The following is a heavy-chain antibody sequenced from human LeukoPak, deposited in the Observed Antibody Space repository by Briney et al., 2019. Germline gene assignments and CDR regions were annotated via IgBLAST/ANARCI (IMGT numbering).Heavy chain of an antibody. D-gene: IGHD2-2*01. J-gene: IGHJ3*02. CDR1: GFTFSSYW. V-gene: IGHV3-7*01. Sequence: QSGGSLRLSCAASGFTFSSYWMSWVRQAPGKGLEWVANIKQDGSEKYYVDSVKGRFTISRDNAKNSLYLQMNSLRAEDTAVYYCANDCSSTSCYAGDAFDIWGQGTMVTVSS. CDR2: IKQDGSEK. CDR3: ANDCSSTSCYAGDAFDI.